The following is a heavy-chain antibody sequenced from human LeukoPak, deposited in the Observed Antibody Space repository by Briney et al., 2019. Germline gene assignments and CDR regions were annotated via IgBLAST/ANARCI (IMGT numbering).Heavy chain of an antibody. V-gene: IGHV1-2*02. D-gene: IGHD3-10*01. CDR3: ARGSGKLYYMDV. J-gene: IGHJ6*03. CDR1: GYTFTGYY. CDR2: INPNSGGT. Sequence: ASVKVSCKASGYTFTGYYMHWVRQAPGQGLEWMEWINPNSGGTNYAQKFQGRVTMTRDTSISTAYMELSRLRSDDTAVYYCARGSGKLYYMDVWGKGTTVTVSS.